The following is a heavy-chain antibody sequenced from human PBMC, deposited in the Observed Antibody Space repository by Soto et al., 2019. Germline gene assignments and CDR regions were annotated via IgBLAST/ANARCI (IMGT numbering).Heavy chain of an antibody. CDR1: GYTFTSYY. Sequence: GASVKVSCKASGYTFTSYYMHWVRQAPGQGLEWMGIINPSGGSTSYAQKFQGRVTMTRDTSTSTVYMELSSLRSEDTAVYYCARGFRKTPYYDILTGSGPFDPWGQGTLVTVSS. D-gene: IGHD3-9*01. J-gene: IGHJ5*02. CDR3: ARGFRKTPYYDILTGSGPFDP. CDR2: INPSGGST. V-gene: IGHV1-46*01.